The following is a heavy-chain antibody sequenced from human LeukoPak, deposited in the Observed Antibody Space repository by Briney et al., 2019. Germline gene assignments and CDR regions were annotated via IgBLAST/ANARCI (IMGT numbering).Heavy chain of an antibody. Sequence: SQTLSLTCTVSGGSISSGGYYWSWIRQHGGKGLEWIGYIYYSGSTYYNPSLKSRVTISVDTSKNQFSLKLSSVTAADTAVYYFARQNYGVLSNWFDPWGQGTLVTVSS. CDR3: ARQNYGVLSNWFDP. V-gene: IGHV4-31*03. CDR1: GGSISSGGYY. J-gene: IGHJ5*02. CDR2: IYYSGST. D-gene: IGHD4-17*01.